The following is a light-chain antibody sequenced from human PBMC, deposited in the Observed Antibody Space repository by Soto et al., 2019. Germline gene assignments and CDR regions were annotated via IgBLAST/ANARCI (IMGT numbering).Light chain of an antibody. CDR1: QSISSW. CDR3: QQYENYWT. CDR2: VAS. Sequence: DIQMTQSPSTLSATAGDRVTITCPASQSISSWLAWYQHKPGKAPKLLIYVASNLDSGVPSRFSGSGSGTEFSLTSRHLQPDDCETYYCQQYENYWTFGQGTRVEIK. J-gene: IGKJ1*01. V-gene: IGKV1-5*01.